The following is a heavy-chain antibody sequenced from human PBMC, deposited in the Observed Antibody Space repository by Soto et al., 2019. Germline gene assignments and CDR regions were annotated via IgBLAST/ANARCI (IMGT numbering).Heavy chain of an antibody. V-gene: IGHV4-34*01. D-gene: IGHD5-12*01. CDR1: GGSFSGYY. J-gene: IGHJ4*02. Sequence: ASETLSLTCAVYGGSFSGYYWGWIRQPPGKGLEWIGEINHSGSTNYNPSLKSRVTISVDTSKNQFSLKLSSVTAADTAVYYCARASGYDFSRPTNFDYWGQGTLVTVSS. CDR2: INHSGST. CDR3: ARASGYDFSRPTNFDY.